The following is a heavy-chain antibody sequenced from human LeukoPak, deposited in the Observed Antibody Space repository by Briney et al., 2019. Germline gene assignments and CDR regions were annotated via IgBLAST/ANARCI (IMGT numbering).Heavy chain of an antibody. CDR1: GFTFSSYG. D-gene: IGHD6-19*01. CDR2: IWYGGSNK. Sequence: QPGGSLRLSCAASGFTFSSYGMHWVRQAPGKGLEWVAVIWYGGSNKYYADSVKGRFTISRDNSKNTLYLQMNSLRAEDTAVYYCAKLGKAVAGTGYYYYMDVWGKGTTVTVSS. V-gene: IGHV3-30*02. CDR3: AKLGKAVAGTGYYYYMDV. J-gene: IGHJ6*03.